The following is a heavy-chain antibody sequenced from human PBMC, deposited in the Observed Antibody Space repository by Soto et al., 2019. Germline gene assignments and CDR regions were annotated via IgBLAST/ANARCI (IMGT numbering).Heavy chain of an antibody. J-gene: IGHJ4*02. Sequence: PGGSLRLSCAASGFTFSSYGMHWVRQAPGKGLEWVAVISYDGSNKYYADSVKGRFTISRDNSKNTLYLQMNSLRAEDTAVYYCAKGPGSEYQLPPPHFDYWGQGTLVTVSS. V-gene: IGHV3-30*18. CDR2: ISYDGSNK. D-gene: IGHD2-2*01. CDR3: AKGPGSEYQLPPPHFDY. CDR1: GFTFSSYG.